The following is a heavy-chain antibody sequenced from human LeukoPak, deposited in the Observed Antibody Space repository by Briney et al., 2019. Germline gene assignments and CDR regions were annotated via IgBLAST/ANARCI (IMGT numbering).Heavy chain of an antibody. CDR3: ARWRYSYGSGSSNWFNP. Sequence: SETLSLTCAVYGGSFSGYYWSWIRQPPGKGLEWIGEINDSESSNYNPSLKSRVTISVDTSKNQFSLRLSSVTAAGTAVYYCARWRYSYGSGSSNWFNPWGQGTLVTVSS. CDR1: GGSFSGYY. J-gene: IGHJ5*02. V-gene: IGHV4-34*01. CDR2: INDSESS. D-gene: IGHD5-18*01.